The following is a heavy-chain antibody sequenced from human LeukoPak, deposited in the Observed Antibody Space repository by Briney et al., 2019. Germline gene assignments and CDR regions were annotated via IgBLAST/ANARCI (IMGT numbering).Heavy chain of an antibody. D-gene: IGHD1-1*01. J-gene: IGHJ5*02. V-gene: IGHV3-49*04. CDR1: GFIFGDYA. CDR3: TRVAGSFNWFDP. CDR2: IRSKAYGGTT. Sequence: GGSLRLSCTASGFIFGDYAMSWVRQAPGKGLEWVGFIRSKAYGGTTEYAASVKGRFTISRDDSKTIAYLQMNSLKTEDTAVYYCTRVAGSFNWFDPWGQGTLVTVSS.